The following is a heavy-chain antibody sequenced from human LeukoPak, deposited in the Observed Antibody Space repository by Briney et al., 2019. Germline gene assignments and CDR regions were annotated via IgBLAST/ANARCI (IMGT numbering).Heavy chain of an antibody. CDR1: GFTVSSNY. CDR3: ASGVSAALDD. Sequence: PGGSLRLSCAASGFTVSSNYMNWVRQALGKGLEWVSVIYSGGSTYYSDSVKGRFTISRDNSKNTLYLQMNSLRAEDTAVYYCASGVSAALDDWGQGTLVTVSS. CDR2: IYSGGST. J-gene: IGHJ4*02. D-gene: IGHD2-8*01. V-gene: IGHV3-53*01.